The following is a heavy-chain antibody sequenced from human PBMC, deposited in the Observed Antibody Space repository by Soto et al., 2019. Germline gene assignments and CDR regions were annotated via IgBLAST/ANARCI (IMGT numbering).Heavy chain of an antibody. J-gene: IGHJ4*02. CDR1: GFSFSSYA. Sequence: EVQLLESGGGLVQPGGSLRLSCAASGFSFSSYAMNWVRQAPGKGLEWVSTFHNSDGRTYYSDSVKGRFTISRDNSKNTLFLQMNSLRPEDTAVYYCAKVRDTTMNMNFDSWGQATLVTVSS. CDR2: FHNSDGRT. CDR3: AKVRDTTMNMNFDS. D-gene: IGHD5-18*01. V-gene: IGHV3-23*01.